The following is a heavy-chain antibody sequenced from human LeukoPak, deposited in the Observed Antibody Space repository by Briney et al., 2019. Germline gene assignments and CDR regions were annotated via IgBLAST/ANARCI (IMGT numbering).Heavy chain of an antibody. J-gene: IGHJ4*02. D-gene: IGHD2-15*01. CDR3: AREEVGGGSPDY. CDR1: GGSISSGGYY. CDR2: IYYSGST. V-gene: IGHV4-31*03. Sequence: SETLSLTCTVSGGSISSGGYYWSWIRQHPGTGLEWIGYIYYSGSTYYNPSLKSRVTISVDTSKNQFSLKLSSVTAADTAVYYCAREEVGGGSPDYWGQGTLVTVSS.